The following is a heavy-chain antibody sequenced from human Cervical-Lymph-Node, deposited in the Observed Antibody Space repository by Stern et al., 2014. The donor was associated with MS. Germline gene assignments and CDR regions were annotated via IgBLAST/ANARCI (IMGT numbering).Heavy chain of an antibody. CDR3: ARGELKEGLVRGMDV. CDR2: VIPLFGTA. CDR1: GGTFSSYA. D-gene: IGHD1-26*01. Sequence: VQLVQSGAEVKKPGSSVKVSCKASGGTFSSYAISWVRQDPGRGLERMGGVIPLFGTANYAQKFQGRVTITADESTSTAYMELSSLRSEDTAVYYCARGELKEGLVRGMDVWGQGTTVTVSS. V-gene: IGHV1-69*01. J-gene: IGHJ6*02.